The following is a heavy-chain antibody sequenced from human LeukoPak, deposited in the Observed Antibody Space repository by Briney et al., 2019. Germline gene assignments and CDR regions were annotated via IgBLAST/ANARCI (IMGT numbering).Heavy chain of an antibody. Sequence: SGRSLRLSCAASGFTFSSYAMHWVRQAPGKGLEWVAVISYDGSNKYYADSVKGRFTISRDNSKNTVYLQMNSLRAEDTAVYYCVKGLVQTTMSYSVDYWGQGALVTVSS. J-gene: IGHJ4*02. V-gene: IGHV3-30-3*01. CDR2: ISYDGSNK. CDR3: VKGLVQTTMSYSVDY. D-gene: IGHD1-1*01. CDR1: GFTFSSYA.